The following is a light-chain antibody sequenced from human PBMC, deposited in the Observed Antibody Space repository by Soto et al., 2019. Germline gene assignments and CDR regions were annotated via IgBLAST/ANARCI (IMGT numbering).Light chain of an antibody. CDR2: SHN. V-gene: IGLV1-44*01. Sequence: QSVLLQPPSASGTPGQRFTISCSGSTSNIGSNTVSWYQQLPGPAPKLLIYSHNQRPSGVPDRFSGSKSGTSASLAISGLPSEDEADYYCAAWDDSLTAYVFGTGTKLTVL. CDR3: AAWDDSLTAYV. CDR1: TSNIGSNT. J-gene: IGLJ1*01.